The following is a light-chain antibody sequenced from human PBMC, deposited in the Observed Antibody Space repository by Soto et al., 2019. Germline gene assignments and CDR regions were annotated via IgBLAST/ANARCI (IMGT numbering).Light chain of an antibody. CDR3: HQYNSYPWT. CDR2: KAS. CDR1: QSISSW. V-gene: IGKV1-5*03. Sequence: DIPMTQSPSPLSASVGDRVTITCRASQSISSWLAWYQQKPGKAPKLLIYKASSLESGVPSRFSGSGSGTEFTLTISSLQPDDFATYYCHQYNSYPWTFGQGPKVEIK. J-gene: IGKJ1*01.